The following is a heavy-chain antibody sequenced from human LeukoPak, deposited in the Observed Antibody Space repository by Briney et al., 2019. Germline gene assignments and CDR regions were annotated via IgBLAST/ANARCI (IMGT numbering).Heavy chain of an antibody. CDR1: GGSISSYY. CDR3: ARTPVLLWFGESSGWFDP. D-gene: IGHD3-10*01. Sequence: SETLSLTCTVSGGSISSYYWSWIRQPPGKGLEWIGYIYYSGSTNYNPSLKSRVTISVDTSKNQFSLKLSSVTAADTAVYYCARTPVLLWFGESSGWFDPWGQGTLVTVSS. CDR2: IYYSGST. J-gene: IGHJ5*02. V-gene: IGHV4-59*01.